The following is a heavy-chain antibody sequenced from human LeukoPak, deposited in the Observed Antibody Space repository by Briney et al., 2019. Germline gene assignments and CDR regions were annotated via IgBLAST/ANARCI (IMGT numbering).Heavy chain of an antibody. V-gene: IGHV4-39*01. D-gene: IGHD3-22*01. CDR3: ARRRYYDSTGYLD. J-gene: IGHJ1*01. CDR2: IYYSGRT. CDR1: GGSISSSSYY. Sequence: PSETLSLTCTVSGGSISSSSYYWGWIRQPPGKGLEWMGSIYYSGRTYHNMSLKSRVTISIDTSKNQFSLNLNSVTAADTAVYYCARRRYYDSTGYLDWGQGTLVTVSS.